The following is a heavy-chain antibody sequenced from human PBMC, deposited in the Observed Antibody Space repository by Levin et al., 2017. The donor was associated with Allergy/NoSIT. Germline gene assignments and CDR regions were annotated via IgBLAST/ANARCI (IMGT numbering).Heavy chain of an antibody. J-gene: IGHJ4*02. CDR1: GFTFDTYG. CDR3: AKDNRDTENWVTRD. CDR2: ISNDGSSK. V-gene: IGHV3-30*18. Sequence: PGGSLRLSCAASGFTFDTYGMHWVRQAPGKGLEWVAVISNDGSSKHFVDSVKGRFTISRDNSKNTLWLQMDSLRPEDTAVYYCAKDNRDTENWVTRDWGQGTLVTVSS. D-gene: IGHD4-17*01.